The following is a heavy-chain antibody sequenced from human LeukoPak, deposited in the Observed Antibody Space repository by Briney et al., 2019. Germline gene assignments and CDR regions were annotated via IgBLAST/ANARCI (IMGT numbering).Heavy chain of an antibody. Sequence: QPGGSLRLSCAASGFTFSSYAMHCVRQAPGKGLEYVSAISSNGGSTYYANSVKGRFTISRDNSKNTLYLQMNSLRAEDTAVYYCAKMDYYDSSGYPPVDYWGQGTLVTVSS. CDR1: GFTFSSYA. CDR3: AKMDYYDSSGYPPVDY. D-gene: IGHD3-22*01. J-gene: IGHJ4*02. V-gene: IGHV3-64*01. CDR2: ISSNGGST.